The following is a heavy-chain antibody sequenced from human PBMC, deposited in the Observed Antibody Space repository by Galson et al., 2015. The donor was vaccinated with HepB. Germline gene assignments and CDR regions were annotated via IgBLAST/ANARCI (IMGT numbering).Heavy chain of an antibody. V-gene: IGHV1-69*06. D-gene: IGHD5-24*01. CDR3: AREARTERVEMATICGY. J-gene: IGHJ4*02. CDR1: GGTFSSYA. Sequence: SVKVSCKASGGTFSSYAISWVRQAPGQGLEWMGGIIPIFGTANYAQKFQGRVTITADKSTSTAYMELSSLRSEDTAVYYCAREARTERVEMATICGYWGQGTLVTVSS. CDR2: IIPIFGTA.